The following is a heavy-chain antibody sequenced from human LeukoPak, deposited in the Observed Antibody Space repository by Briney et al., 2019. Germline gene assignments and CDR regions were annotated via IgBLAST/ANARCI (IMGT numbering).Heavy chain of an antibody. V-gene: IGHV1-2*02. D-gene: IGHD3-10*01. Sequence: ASVKVSCKASGYTFTDYYMHWVRQAPGPGLEWMGWINPNSGGTDYAQKFQGRVTMIRDTSISTAYMELSRLRSDDTAVYYCARVYGDHYGSGVIDYWGQGTLVTVSS. CDR3: ARVYGDHYGSGVIDY. CDR1: GYTFTDYY. CDR2: INPNSGGT. J-gene: IGHJ4*02.